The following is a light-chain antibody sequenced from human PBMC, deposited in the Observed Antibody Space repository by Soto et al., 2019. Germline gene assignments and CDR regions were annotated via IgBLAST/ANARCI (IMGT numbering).Light chain of an antibody. V-gene: IGLV2-14*01. J-gene: IGLJ1*01. CDR3: SSYTRSGVYV. CDR1: SSDVGGYNA. Sequence: QSVLTQPASVSGSPGQSITISCTGTSSDVGGYNAVSWYQQHPGRAPKLMMYDVSSRPSGISNRFSGSKSGSTASLTISGLQAEDDADYYCSSYTRSGVYVFGAGTKVTVL. CDR2: DVS.